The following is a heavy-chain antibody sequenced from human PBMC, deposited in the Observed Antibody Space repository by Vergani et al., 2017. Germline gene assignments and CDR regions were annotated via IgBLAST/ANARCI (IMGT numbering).Heavy chain of an antibody. D-gene: IGHD2-2*01. CDR1: GVSIGSNSYY. CDR2: IYYTGTT. Sequence: QVQLQESGPRLVRPSQTLSLTCTVSGVSIGSNSYYWGWIRQPPGKGLEWIGTIYYTGTTYYNEAHKSRLTISVDTSKNQFSLNLTSVTAADTAVYYCARESLGYCSSTSCYEHYYYGMDVWGQGTTVTVSS. J-gene: IGHJ6*02. CDR3: ARESLGYCSSTSCYEHYYYGMDV. V-gene: IGHV4-39*02.